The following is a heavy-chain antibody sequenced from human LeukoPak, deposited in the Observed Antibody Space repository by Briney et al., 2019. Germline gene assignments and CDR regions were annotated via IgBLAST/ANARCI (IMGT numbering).Heavy chain of an antibody. CDR2: IYPGDSDT. D-gene: IGHD3-22*01. CDR3: ARRVYGSSDFYYAFDY. Sequence: GESLKISFKGSGYSFTTYWIGWVRPMPGKGLEWMGIIYPGDSDTRYSPSFQGQVTISADKSITTAYLQWSSLKASDTAMYYCARRVYGSSDFYYAFDYWGQGTLVTVSS. CDR1: GYSFTTYW. V-gene: IGHV5-51*01. J-gene: IGHJ4*02.